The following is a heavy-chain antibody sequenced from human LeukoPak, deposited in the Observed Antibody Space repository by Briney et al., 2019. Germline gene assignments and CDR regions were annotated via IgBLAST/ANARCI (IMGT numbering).Heavy chain of an antibody. Sequence: ASVKVSCKASGYTFINHYMHWVRQVPGQGLEWMGWINPNSGGTNYAQKFQGRVTMTRDTSISTAYMELSRLRSDDTAMYYCARVAYCTIGVCVNFDYWGQGTPVTVSS. J-gene: IGHJ4*02. CDR1: GYTFINHY. CDR2: INPNSGGT. V-gene: IGHV1-2*02. CDR3: ARVAYCTIGVCVNFDY. D-gene: IGHD2-8*01.